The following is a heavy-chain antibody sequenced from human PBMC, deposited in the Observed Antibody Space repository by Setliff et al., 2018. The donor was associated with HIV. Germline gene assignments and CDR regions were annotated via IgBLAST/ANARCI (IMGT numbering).Heavy chain of an antibody. V-gene: IGHV3-23*01. CDR1: GGTLSSYA. J-gene: IGHJ4*02. CDR3: AKDRTVVVITIFDY. CDR2: ISGSGGST. D-gene: IGHD3-22*01. Sequence: SCKASGGTLSSYAVSWVRQAPGKGLAWVSTISGSGGSTYYADSVKGRFTISRDNSKNTLYLQMNSLRAEDTAVYYCAKDRTVVVITIFDYWGQGTLVTVSS.